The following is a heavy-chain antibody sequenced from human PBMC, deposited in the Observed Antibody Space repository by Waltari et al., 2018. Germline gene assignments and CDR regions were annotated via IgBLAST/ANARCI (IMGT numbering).Heavy chain of an antibody. V-gene: IGHV3-48*03. D-gene: IGHD2-2*01. CDR2: ISSSGSTI. J-gene: IGHJ6*02. CDR1: GFTFSSSE. Sequence: EVQLVESGGGLVQPGGSLRLSCAASGFTFSSSEMNWFRQAPGKGLEWVSYISSSGSTIYYADSVKGRFTISRDNAKNSLYLQMNSLRAEDTAVYYCAREGTCSTSCYVPNSYGMDVWGQGTTVTVSS. CDR3: AREGTCSTSCYVPNSYGMDV.